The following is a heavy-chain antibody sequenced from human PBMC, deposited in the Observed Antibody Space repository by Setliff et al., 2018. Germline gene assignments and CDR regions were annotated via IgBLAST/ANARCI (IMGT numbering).Heavy chain of an antibody. J-gene: IGHJ6*03. V-gene: IGHV4-59*03. Sequence: PSETLSLTCTVSGGSISSYYWSWIRQPPGKRLEWIGYIYYSGSTNYNPSLKSRVTISVXXXKRQFSLXXXXVXXXXXXXXXCAGMSRYSEFWSGYAEDYYSSYIDFWGTGATVTVSS. CDR3: AGMSRYSEFWSGYAEDYYSSYIDF. D-gene: IGHD3-3*01. CDR2: IYYSGST. CDR1: GGSISSYY.